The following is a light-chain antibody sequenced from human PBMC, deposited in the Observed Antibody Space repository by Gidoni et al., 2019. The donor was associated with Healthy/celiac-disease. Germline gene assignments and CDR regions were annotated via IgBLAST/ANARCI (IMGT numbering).Light chain of an antibody. J-gene: IGKJ1*01. CDR1: PSVSSSY. CDR3: QQYGSSEWT. CDR2: GAS. V-gene: IGKV3-20*01. Sequence: IVLTQSPGTRSLSPGERDTLSCRASPSVSSSYLAWYQQKPGQAPRRLIYGASSRATGIPDRFSGSGSGPDFTLTISRLEPEDFAVYYCQQYGSSEWTFGQGTKVEIK.